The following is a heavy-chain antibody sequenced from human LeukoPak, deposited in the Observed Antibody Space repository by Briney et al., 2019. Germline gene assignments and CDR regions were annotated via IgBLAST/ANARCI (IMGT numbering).Heavy chain of an antibody. CDR2: IYTSGST. CDR3: ARDSGAGFWSGSEADAYN. D-gene: IGHD3-3*01. J-gene: IGHJ4*02. V-gene: IGHV4-4*07. Sequence: PSETLSLTCTVSGGSISSYYWSWIRQPAGKGLEWIGRIYTSGSTNYNPSLKSRVTMSVDTPKNQFSLKLSSVTAADTAVYYCARDSGAGFWSGSEADAYNWGQGTLVTVSS. CDR1: GGSISSYY.